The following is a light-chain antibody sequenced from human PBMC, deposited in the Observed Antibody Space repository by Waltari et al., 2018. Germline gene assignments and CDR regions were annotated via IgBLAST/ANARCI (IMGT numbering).Light chain of an antibody. CDR3: QQYYSTPNT. CDR1: QIVFHTNNKNY. J-gene: IGKJ2*01. Sequence: DIVMTQSPDSLALSLGERATINCKSSQIVFHTNNKNYVAWYQQKPGQPPKLLIYWASTRESGVPDRFSGSGSGTDFTLAISSLQAEDVAVYYCQQYYSTPNTFGQGTKVEIK. CDR2: WAS. V-gene: IGKV4-1*01.